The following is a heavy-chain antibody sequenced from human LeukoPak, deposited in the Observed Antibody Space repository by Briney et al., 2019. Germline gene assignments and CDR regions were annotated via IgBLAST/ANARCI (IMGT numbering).Heavy chain of an antibody. D-gene: IGHD5-18*01. CDR2: IYTSGST. J-gene: IGHJ4*02. Sequence: SQTLSLTCTVSGGSISSGSYYWSWIRQPAGKGLEWIGRIYTSGSTNYNPSLKSRVTISVDTSKNQFSLKLSSVTAADTAVYYCARGNSYGRTYYFDYWGQGTLVTVSS. V-gene: IGHV4-61*02. CDR3: ARGNSYGRTYYFDY. CDR1: GGSISSGSYY.